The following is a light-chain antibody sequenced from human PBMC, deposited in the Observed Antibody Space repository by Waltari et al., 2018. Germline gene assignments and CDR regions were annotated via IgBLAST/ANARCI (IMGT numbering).Light chain of an antibody. J-gene: IGKJ1*01. CDR1: KNINNY. Sequence: DIQMTQSPSSLSPSIGDRVTITCRASKNINNYLNWFQQEPGEAPKLLIYAASSLQSGVPSRFSGSGSGTDFTLTISSLQPEDFATYYCQQSYSIPLTFGQGTKVEIK. V-gene: IGKV1-39*01. CDR3: QQSYSIPLT. CDR2: AAS.